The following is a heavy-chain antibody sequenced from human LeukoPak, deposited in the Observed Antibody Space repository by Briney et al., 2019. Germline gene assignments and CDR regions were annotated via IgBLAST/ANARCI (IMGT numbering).Heavy chain of an antibody. CDR3: ARDRHRDGYTDAFDI. V-gene: IGHV4-30-4*08. CDR1: GGSISSGDYY. Sequence: PSETLSLTCTVSGGSISSGDYYWSWIRQPPGKGLEWIGYIYYSGSTYYNPSLRSRVTISVDTSKNQFSLKLSSVTAADTAVYYCARDRHRDGYTDAFDIWGQGTMVTVSS. J-gene: IGHJ3*02. D-gene: IGHD5-24*01. CDR2: IYYSGST.